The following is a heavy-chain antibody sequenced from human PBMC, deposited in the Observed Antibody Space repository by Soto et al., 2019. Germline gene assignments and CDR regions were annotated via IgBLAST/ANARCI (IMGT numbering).Heavy chain of an antibody. Sequence: GGGLGLSCAGSGFTFEGYAMHWGRQAPGKGLEWVSGINWNSGTIGYADSVKGRFTISRDNAKNSLYLQMNSLKAEDTAFYYCVKDMVIYYGTGGYPDSWGQGTLVTVSS. D-gene: IGHD3-22*01. CDR1: GFTFEGYA. V-gene: IGHV3-9*01. J-gene: IGHJ4*02. CDR2: INWNSGTI. CDR3: VKDMVIYYGTGGYPDS.